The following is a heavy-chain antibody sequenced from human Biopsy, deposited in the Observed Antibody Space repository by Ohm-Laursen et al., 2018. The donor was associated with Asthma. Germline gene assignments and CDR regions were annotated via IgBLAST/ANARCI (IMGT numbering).Heavy chain of an antibody. CDR1: GASIKTVDHY. V-gene: IGHV4-30-4*01. CDR3: ARASVAASSNWFDP. J-gene: IGHJ5*02. D-gene: IGHD6-19*01. Sequence: SLTLSLTCTVSGASIKTVDHYWSWLRQPPGKVLEWFGFIHYSGSTSYNPSLKGGVTISVDTSKNQFSLKLSSVTAADTAVYYCARASVAASSNWFDPWGQGTLVTVSS. CDR2: IHYSGST.